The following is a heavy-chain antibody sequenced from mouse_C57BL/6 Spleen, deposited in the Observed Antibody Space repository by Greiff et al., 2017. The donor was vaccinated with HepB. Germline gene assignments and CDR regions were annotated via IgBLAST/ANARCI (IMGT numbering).Heavy chain of an antibody. Sequence: VQLQQPGAELVKPGASVKLSCTASGYTFTSYWMHWVKQRPGQGLEWIGMIHPNSGSTNYNEKFKSKATLTVDKSSSTAYMQLSSLTSEDSAVYDCALIYYDYVGYWGQGTTLTVSS. CDR2: IHPNSGST. J-gene: IGHJ2*01. CDR1: GYTFTSYW. CDR3: ALIYYDYVGY. V-gene: IGHV1-64*01. D-gene: IGHD2-4*01.